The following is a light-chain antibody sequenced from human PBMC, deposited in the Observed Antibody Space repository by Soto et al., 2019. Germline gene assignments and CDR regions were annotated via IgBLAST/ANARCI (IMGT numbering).Light chain of an antibody. V-gene: IGKV1-5*03. CDR1: QRISTW. J-gene: IGKJ1*01. CDR2: KAS. Sequence: DIQMTQSPSTLSASVGDRVTITCRASQRISTWLAWYQQKPGKAPKLLVYKASTLERGVPSRFSGSGSGTEFTLTISSLQPDDFATYYCQQYNSYATFSQGTKVEIK. CDR3: QQYNSYAT.